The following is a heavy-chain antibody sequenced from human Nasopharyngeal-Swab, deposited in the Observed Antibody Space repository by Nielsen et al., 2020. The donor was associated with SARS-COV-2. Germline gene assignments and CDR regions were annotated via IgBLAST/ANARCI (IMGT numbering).Heavy chain of an antibody. D-gene: IGHD4-17*01. V-gene: IGHV4-34*01. J-gene: IGHJ4*02. CDR1: GGSFSGYY. CDR2: INHGGST. Sequence: SETLSLTCAVYGGSFSGYYWSWIRQPPGKGLEWIGEINHGGSTNYNPSLKSRVTISVDTSKNQFSLKLTSVTAADTAVYYCARTTVTSSGGSSCYFDYWGQGTLVTVSS. CDR3: ARTTVTSSGGSSCYFDY.